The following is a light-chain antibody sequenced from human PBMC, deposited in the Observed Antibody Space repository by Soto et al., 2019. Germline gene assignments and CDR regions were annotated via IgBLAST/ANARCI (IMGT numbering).Light chain of an antibody. Sequence: DIQMTQSPSTLSASVGDRVTIACRASQSISEFLAWYQRKPGKAPELLIYDASNLENGVPSRFSGSGFGTEFTLTITSLQPDDFASYYCQQYSDYPLTFGGGTRVEIK. CDR3: QQYSDYPLT. CDR2: DAS. CDR1: QSISEF. V-gene: IGKV1-5*01. J-gene: IGKJ4*01.